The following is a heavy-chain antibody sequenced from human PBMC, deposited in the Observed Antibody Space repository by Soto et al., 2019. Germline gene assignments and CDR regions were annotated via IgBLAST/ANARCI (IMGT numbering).Heavy chain of an antibody. CDR3: AKGGGDYGSGSYPFWY. J-gene: IGHJ4*02. CDR1: GFTFSSYA. Sequence: EVQLLESGGGLVQPGGSLRLSSAASGFTFSSYAMSWVRQAPGKGLEWVSGISSSGGSTYYADSVKGRFTISRDNSKNTLYLQMNRLRAEDTAVYYCAKGGGDYGSGSYPFWYWGQGTLVTVSS. V-gene: IGHV3-23*01. D-gene: IGHD3-10*01. CDR2: ISSSGGST.